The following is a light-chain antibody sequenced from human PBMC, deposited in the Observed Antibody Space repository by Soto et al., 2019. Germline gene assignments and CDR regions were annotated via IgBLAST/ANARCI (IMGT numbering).Light chain of an antibody. CDR1: QSVRNNY. CDR2: DAS. V-gene: IGKV3-20*01. Sequence: EVVLTQSPDTLSLSPGERSTLSCRASQSVRNNYLAWYQLRPGRAPXLXXYDASTKATAIPDRISGGGSGTDFTLTITGLEPEDLAVYYCQQYGSSPPFTFGQGTRLEIK. J-gene: IGKJ5*01. CDR3: QQYGSSPPFT.